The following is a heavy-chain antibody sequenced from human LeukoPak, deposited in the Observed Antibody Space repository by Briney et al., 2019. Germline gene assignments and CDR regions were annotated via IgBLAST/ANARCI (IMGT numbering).Heavy chain of an antibody. D-gene: IGHD3-22*01. J-gene: IGHJ5*02. Sequence: WVSAISNDGGGTQYADFVKGRFTISRDNSKNTLFLQMSSLRAEDTALYFCAKGSSGYFADLWGQGTLVTVSS. CDR2: ISNDGGGT. V-gene: IGHV3-23*01. CDR3: AKGSSGYFADL.